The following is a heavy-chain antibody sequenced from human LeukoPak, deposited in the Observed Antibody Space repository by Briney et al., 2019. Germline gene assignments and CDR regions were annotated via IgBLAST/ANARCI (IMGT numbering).Heavy chain of an antibody. CDR2: ISGYNGNT. V-gene: IGHV1-18*01. CDR1: GYSFTSYG. D-gene: IGHD2-2*01. CDR3: ARGIGYCSSTSCQCFEFDY. J-gene: IGHJ4*02. Sequence: GASVKVSCMTSGYSFTSYGINWVRQAPGQGLEWMRWISGYNGNTNYAQKFKDRVTLTTDTFTTTVYMELRSLTSDDTAVYYCARGIGYCSSTSCQCFEFDYWGQGTLVTVSS.